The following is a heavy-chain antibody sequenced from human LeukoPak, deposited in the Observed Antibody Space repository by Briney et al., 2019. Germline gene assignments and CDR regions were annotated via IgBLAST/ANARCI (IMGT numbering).Heavy chain of an antibody. D-gene: IGHD4-17*01. CDR1: GFTVSGNY. J-gene: IGHJ6*03. V-gene: IGHV3-53*01. Sequence: GGSLRLSCAASGFTVSGNYISWLRQAPGKGLEWVSVVYSGVSTYYADSVKGRFTISRDSSKNTLYLQMDSLRAEDTAVYYCARLRETTVTRDDSYYYLDVWGKGTTVTVS. CDR3: ARLRETTVTRDDSYYYLDV. CDR2: VYSGVST.